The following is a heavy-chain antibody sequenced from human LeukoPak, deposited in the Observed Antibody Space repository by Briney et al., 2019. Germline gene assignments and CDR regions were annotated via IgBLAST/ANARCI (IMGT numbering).Heavy chain of an antibody. CDR1: GYSISSGYY. D-gene: IGHD3-22*01. Sequence: PSETLSLTCAVSGYSISSGYYWGWIRQPPGKGLGWIGSIYHSGSTYYNASLKSRVTISVDTSKNQSSLKLSSVTAADTAVYYCASPYYYDSSGSPLGAFDIWGQGTMVTVSS. J-gene: IGHJ3*02. CDR2: IYHSGST. V-gene: IGHV4-38-2*01. CDR3: ASPYYYDSSGSPLGAFDI.